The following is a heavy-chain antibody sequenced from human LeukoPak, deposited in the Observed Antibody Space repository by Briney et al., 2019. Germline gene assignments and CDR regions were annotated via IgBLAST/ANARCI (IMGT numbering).Heavy chain of an antibody. Sequence: ASVKVSCKVSGYTLTELSMHWMRQAPGKGLEWMGGFDPEDGETIYAQKFQGRVTMTEDTSTDTAYMELSSLRSEDTAVYYCATADGVAAAHPLTRNNWFDPWGQGTLVTVSS. CDR1: GYTLTELS. D-gene: IGHD6-13*01. V-gene: IGHV1-24*01. J-gene: IGHJ5*02. CDR3: ATADGVAAAHPLTRNNWFDP. CDR2: FDPEDGET.